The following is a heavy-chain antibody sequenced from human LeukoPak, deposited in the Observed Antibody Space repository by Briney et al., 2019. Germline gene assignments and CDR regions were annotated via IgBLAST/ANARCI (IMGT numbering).Heavy chain of an antibody. D-gene: IGHD5-24*01. CDR3: AREAYRDCYNSKHLDY. CDR2: INPSSGST. CDR1: GYTVTNYY. J-gene: IGHJ4*02. Sequence: ASVKVSCKASGYTVTNYYMHWLRQAPGPAREWVGIINPSSGSTSYSQIFQGRGTMTRDTSTSRVFMELRSLRSKNAPVYYGAREAYRDCYNSKHLDYWSQGTLVTVSS. V-gene: IGHV1-46*01.